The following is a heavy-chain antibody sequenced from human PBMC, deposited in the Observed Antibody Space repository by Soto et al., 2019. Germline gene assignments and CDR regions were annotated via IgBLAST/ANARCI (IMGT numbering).Heavy chain of an antibody. V-gene: IGHV3-30*04. CDR2: ISFNGRKK. CDR3: ARDWLRRDDILTPSWNFNL. CDR1: GFNFTYNA. J-gene: IGHJ2*01. Sequence: QKQLVESGGGVVRPGKSLRLSCEASGFNFTYNAMHWVRQAPGKGLEWVAVISFNGRKKFYARSVKGRFTISRDNSKNTLYLQINNLRPGDTAVYYCARDWLRRDDILTPSWNFNLWGQGTLVTAS. D-gene: IGHD3-9*01.